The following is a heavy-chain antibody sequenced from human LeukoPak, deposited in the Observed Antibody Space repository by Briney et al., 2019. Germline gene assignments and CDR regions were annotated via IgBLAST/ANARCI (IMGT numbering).Heavy chain of an antibody. CDR3: ARYYYDSSGYYYGMAFDI. Sequence: SVKVSCKASGGTFSSYAISWVRQAPGQGLEWMGGTIPIFGTANYAQKFQGRVTITADKSTSTAYMELSSLRSEDTAVYYCARYYYDSSGYYYGMAFDIWGQGTMVTVSS. CDR2: TIPIFGTA. D-gene: IGHD3-22*01. V-gene: IGHV1-69*06. CDR1: GGTFSSYA. J-gene: IGHJ3*02.